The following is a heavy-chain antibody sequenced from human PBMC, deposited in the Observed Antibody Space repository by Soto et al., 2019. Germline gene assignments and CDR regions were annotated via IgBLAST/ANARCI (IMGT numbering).Heavy chain of an antibody. J-gene: IGHJ4*02. D-gene: IGHD1-1*01. CDR3: ANPIPKAGTTFGF. V-gene: IGHV3-23*01. CDR1: GFTFSNFA. CDR2: ISGSGEDT. Sequence: QLLESGGGFVQPGGSLRLSCVASGFTFSNFAMAWVRQAPGEGLEWVSAISGSGEDTFYADSMNGRFTIARDNSKDTLYLQINSLGAEDTAVYDCANPIPKAGTTFGFWGQGTLVTVSS.